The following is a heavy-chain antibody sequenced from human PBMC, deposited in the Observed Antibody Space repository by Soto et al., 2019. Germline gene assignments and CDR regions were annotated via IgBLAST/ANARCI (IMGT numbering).Heavy chain of an antibody. J-gene: IGHJ6*02. CDR1: GYSFTSYG. D-gene: IGHD3-10*01. CDR2: ISAYNGNT. V-gene: IGHV1-18*01. Sequence: QVQLVQSGAEVKKPAASVQVSCKASGYSFTSYGISWVRQAPAQGLEWMGWISAYNGNTNYAQKLQGRVTMTTDTSTSTAYMELRRLRSEDTAVYYCASVNGFGESDGWCQGTTVSVSS. CDR3: ASVNGFGESDG.